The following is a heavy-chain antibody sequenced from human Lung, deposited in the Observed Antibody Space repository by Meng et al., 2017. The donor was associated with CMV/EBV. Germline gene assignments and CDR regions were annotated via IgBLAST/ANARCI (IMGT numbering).Heavy chain of an antibody. CDR1: GGTFGTYA. Sequence: SXXVFXKASGGTFGTYAISWVRQAPGQGLEWMGGIIPIFGTASFAQKFQGRVTITTDESTAYMELSSLRSEDAAVYYCARTRYDSSGYGAYYYYAMDVWGQGXTVTVSS. V-gene: IGHV1-69*05. CDR3: ARTRYDSSGYGAYYYYAMDV. D-gene: IGHD3-22*01. J-gene: IGHJ6*02. CDR2: IIPIFGTA.